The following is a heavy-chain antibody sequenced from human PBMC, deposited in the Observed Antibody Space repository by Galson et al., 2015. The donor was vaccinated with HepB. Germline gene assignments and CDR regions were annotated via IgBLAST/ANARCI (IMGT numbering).Heavy chain of an antibody. CDR2: ISSDGNNK. D-gene: IGHD2-21*02. CDR1: GFGFSNYA. J-gene: IGHJ4*02. Sequence: SLRLSCAASGFGFSNYAMHWVRQAPGKGLEWVALISSDGNNKYCRESVKGRFTISRDNSENTVFLQMNSLRVEETAMYYCVRDDFKDPSLFDFWGQGTLVTVSS. V-gene: IGHV3-30-3*01. CDR3: VRDDFKDPSLFDF.